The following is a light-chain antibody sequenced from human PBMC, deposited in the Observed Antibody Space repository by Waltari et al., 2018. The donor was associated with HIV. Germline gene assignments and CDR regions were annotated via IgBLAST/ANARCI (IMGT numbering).Light chain of an antibody. Sequence: QSALTQPASVSGSPGQSISISCTGTSSDIGNYYVSWYQHHTGKAPKVIIYEVSNRPSGVSNRFSGSKSGNTASLTISGLLPEDEAYYFCSSYISSATPEFGGGTRLTVL. J-gene: IGLJ3*02. CDR2: EVS. V-gene: IGLV2-14*01. CDR3: SSYISSATPE. CDR1: SSDIGNYY.